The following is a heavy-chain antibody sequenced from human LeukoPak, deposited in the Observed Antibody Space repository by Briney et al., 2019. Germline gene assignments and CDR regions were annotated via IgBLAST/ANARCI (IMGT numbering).Heavy chain of an antibody. CDR2: IKLDGSTK. Sequence: GGSLRLSCAAPGLIFSNYWMSWVRQAPGKGLEWVANIKLDGSTKDYVDSVKGRFTISRDNAKNSLYLQMNSLRAEDTAVYYCARELLGYSGYDYYGFDYWGQGTLVTVSS. V-gene: IGHV3-7*01. CDR1: GLIFSNYW. D-gene: IGHD5-12*01. J-gene: IGHJ4*02. CDR3: ARELLGYSGYDYYGFDY.